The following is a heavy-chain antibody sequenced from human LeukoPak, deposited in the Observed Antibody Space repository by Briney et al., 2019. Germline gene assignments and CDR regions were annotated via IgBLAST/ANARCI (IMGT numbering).Heavy chain of an antibody. Sequence: ASVKVSCKASGGTFSSYAISWVGQAPGQGLEWMGRIIPIFGTANYAQKFQGRVTITTDESTSTAYMELSSLRSEDTAVYYCARDLAVAGLTYYYYYYMDVWGKGTTVTVSS. CDR3: ARDLAVAGLTYYYYYYMDV. CDR2: IIPIFGTA. D-gene: IGHD6-19*01. CDR1: GGTFSSYA. V-gene: IGHV1-69*05. J-gene: IGHJ6*03.